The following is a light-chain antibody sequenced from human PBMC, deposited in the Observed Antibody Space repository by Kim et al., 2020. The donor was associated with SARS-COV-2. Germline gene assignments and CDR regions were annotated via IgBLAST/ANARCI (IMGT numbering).Light chain of an antibody. CDR1: SLRSYY. CDR3: NSRDSNDNVV. CDR2: GKN. J-gene: IGLJ2*01. V-gene: IGLV3-19*01. Sequence: SSELTQDPAVSVALGQTVRITCQGDSLRSYYATWYQHKPGQGPILVIYGKNNRPSGIPDRFSGSSSGNTASLTITGTQAGDEADYYCNSRDSNDNVVFGGGTKVTVL.